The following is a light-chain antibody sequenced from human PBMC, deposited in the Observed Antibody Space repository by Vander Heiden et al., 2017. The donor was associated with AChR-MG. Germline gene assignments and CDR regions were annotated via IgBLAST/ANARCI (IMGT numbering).Light chain of an antibody. CDR1: PSLLHSNEYNY. CDR2: LGS. J-gene: IGKJ2*01. V-gene: IGKV2-28*01. Sequence: DTMMTQCALALPVTPGEPASICYTCSPSLLHSNEYNYLDWYLQKPGQSPQLLIYLGSTRASGVPDRFSGSGSGTDFTLKISRVEAEDVGVYYCMQALQTPYTFGQGTKLEIK. CDR3: MQALQTPYT.